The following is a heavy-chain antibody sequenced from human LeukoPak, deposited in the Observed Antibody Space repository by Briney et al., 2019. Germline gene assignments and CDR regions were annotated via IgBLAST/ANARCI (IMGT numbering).Heavy chain of an antibody. CDR2: INHRGST. D-gene: IGHD1-26*01. Sequence: PSETLSLTCAVYGGSFSGYYWTWIRQPPGKGLEWIGEINHRGSTNYNPSLKSRATISVDTSKNQFSFKLTSLTAADTAFYYCARARGDSGSQGPAEYWGQGTLVTVSS. V-gene: IGHV4-34*01. CDR1: GGSFSGYY. J-gene: IGHJ4*02. CDR3: ARARGDSGSQGPAEY.